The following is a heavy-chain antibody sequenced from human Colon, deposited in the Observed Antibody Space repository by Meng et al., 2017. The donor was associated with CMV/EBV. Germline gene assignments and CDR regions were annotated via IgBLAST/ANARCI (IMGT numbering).Heavy chain of an antibody. J-gene: IGHJ4*02. V-gene: IGHV3-30*04. CDR2: ISYDGTNI. Sequence: GGSLRLSCAASGFTFSSCAMHWVRQAPGKGLEWVAIISYDGTNIHYADSVKGRLTISRDNAQNSLYLQMNNLSPEDTAMYYCARFASVGYWGQGTLVTVSS. CDR3: ARFASVGY. CDR1: GFTFSSCA. D-gene: IGHD2-2*01.